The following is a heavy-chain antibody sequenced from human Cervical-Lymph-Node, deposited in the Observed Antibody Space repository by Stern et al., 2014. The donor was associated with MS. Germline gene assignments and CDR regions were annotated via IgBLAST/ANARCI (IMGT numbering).Heavy chain of an antibody. Sequence: QVQLVQSGAEVKKPGSSVKVSCKASGGTFSSYAISWVRQAPGQGLEWMGGIIPIFGTTNYAQKFQGRVTMTADESTRTVYMELSSLRSEDTAVYYCARMGALHPVMAEDDTFDIWGQGTMVTVSS. V-gene: IGHV1-69*01. CDR1: GGTFSSYA. D-gene: IGHD3-16*01. CDR2: IIPIFGTT. J-gene: IGHJ3*02. CDR3: ARMGALHPVMAEDDTFDI.